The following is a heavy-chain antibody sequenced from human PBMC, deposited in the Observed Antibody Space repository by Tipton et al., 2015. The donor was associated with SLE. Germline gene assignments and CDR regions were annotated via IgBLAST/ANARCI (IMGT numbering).Heavy chain of an antibody. D-gene: IGHD1-1*01. CDR1: GYSFTSYW. V-gene: IGHV5-10-1*01. Sequence: QLVQSGAEVKKPGESLRISCKGSGYSFTSYWISWVRQMPGKGLEWMGRIDPSDSYTNYSPSLKSRITISIDRSKNQFSLKLSSVTAADTAVYYCARATVESEGFDYWGQGTLVTVSS. CDR2: IDPSDSYT. J-gene: IGHJ4*02. CDR3: ARATVESEGFDY.